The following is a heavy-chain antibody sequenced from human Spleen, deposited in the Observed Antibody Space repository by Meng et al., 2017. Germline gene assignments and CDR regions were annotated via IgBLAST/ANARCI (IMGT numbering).Heavy chain of an antibody. J-gene: IGHJ4*02. V-gene: IGHV3-73*01. CDR3: TQPVASGY. Sequence: GGSLRLSCAASGFTFSGSAMHWVRQASGKGLEWVGHIRSKPNSYATAYAASVKGRFTFSRDDSTNTASLQMDSLRTEDTAVYYCTQPVASGYWGQGTLVTVPQ. D-gene: IGHD5-12*01. CDR2: IRSKPNSYAT. CDR1: GFTFSGSA.